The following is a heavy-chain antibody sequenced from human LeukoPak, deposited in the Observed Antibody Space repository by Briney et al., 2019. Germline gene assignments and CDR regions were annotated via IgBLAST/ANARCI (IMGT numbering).Heavy chain of an antibody. Sequence: GGSLRLSCAASGFTFSSDSMNWVRQAPGKGLEWGSSISSSSSYIYYADSVKGRFTISRDNAKNSLYLQMNSLRAEDTAVYYCARVFCSSTSCRGPIDYWGQGTLVTVSS. D-gene: IGHD2-2*01. CDR1: GFTFSSDS. CDR3: ARVFCSSTSCRGPIDY. V-gene: IGHV3-21*01. J-gene: IGHJ4*02. CDR2: ISSSSSYI.